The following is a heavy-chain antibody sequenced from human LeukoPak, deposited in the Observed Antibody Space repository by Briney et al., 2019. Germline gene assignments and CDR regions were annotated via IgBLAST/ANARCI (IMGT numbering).Heavy chain of an antibody. CDR2: ISYDGSNK. CDR1: GFTFSSYG. CDR3: AKDGDYGLYY. J-gene: IGHJ4*02. V-gene: IGHV3-30*18. Sequence: PGGSLRLSCAASGFTFSSYGMHWVRQAPGKGLEWVAVISYDGSNKYYADSVKGRFTISRDNSKNTLYLQMNSLRAEDTAVYYCAKDGDYGLYYWGQGTLVTVSP. D-gene: IGHD4-17*01.